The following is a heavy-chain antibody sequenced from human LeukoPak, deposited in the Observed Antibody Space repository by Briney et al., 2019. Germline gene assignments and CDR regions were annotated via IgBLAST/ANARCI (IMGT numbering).Heavy chain of an antibody. V-gene: IGHV4-34*01. CDR3: HSGSYYLDY. D-gene: IGHD1-26*01. Sequence: PSETLSLTCAVYGESFSSYYWSWIRQPPGKGLEWIGEINHSGSTNYNPSLKSRATISVDTSKNQFSLKLSSVTAADTAVYYCHSGSYYLDYWGQGTLITVSS. CDR1: GESFSSYY. CDR2: INHSGST. J-gene: IGHJ4*02.